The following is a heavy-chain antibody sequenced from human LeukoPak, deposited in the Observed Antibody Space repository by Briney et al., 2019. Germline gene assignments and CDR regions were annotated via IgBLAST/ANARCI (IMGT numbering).Heavy chain of an antibody. V-gene: IGHV4-4*07. D-gene: IGHD1-26*01. Sequence: SETLSLTCTVSGGSISSYYWSWIRQPAGKGLEWIGRIYTSGSTNYNSSLKSRVTMSVDTSKNQFSLKLSSVTAADTAVYYCARDLVRGSYKKKDAFDIWGQGTMVTVSS. CDR1: GGSISSYY. CDR3: ARDLVRGSYKKKDAFDI. CDR2: IYTSGST. J-gene: IGHJ3*02.